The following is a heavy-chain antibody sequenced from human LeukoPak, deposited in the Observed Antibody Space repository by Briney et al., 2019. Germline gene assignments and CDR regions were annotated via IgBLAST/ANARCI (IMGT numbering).Heavy chain of an antibody. CDR1: GVSISSYY. J-gene: IGHJ4*02. Sequence: SETLSLTCTVSGVSISSYYWSWIRQPPGKGLEWIGYIYYSGSTNYNPSLKSRVTISVDTSKNQFSLKLSSVTAADTAVYYCARGVSGSYPDDFDDWGQGTLVTVSS. V-gene: IGHV4-59*01. D-gene: IGHD3-10*01. CDR3: ARGVSGSYPDDFDD. CDR2: IYYSGST.